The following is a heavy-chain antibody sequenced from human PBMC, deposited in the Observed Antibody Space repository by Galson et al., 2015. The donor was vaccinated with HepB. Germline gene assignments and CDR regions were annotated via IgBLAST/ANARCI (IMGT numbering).Heavy chain of an antibody. CDR1: GFSFSSYW. Sequence: SLRLSCAASGFSFSSYWMSWVRQAPGKGLEWVANIKQDGSEKYYVDSVKGRFTISRDNAKNSLYLQMNSLRAEDTAVYYCARKAAAGTYYYYYYMDVWGKGTTVTV. D-gene: IGHD6-13*01. CDR2: IKQDGSEK. J-gene: IGHJ6*03. CDR3: ARKAAAGTYYYYYYMDV. V-gene: IGHV3-7*01.